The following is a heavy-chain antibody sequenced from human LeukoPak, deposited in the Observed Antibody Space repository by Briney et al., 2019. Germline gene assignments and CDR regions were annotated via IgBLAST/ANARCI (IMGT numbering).Heavy chain of an antibody. D-gene: IGHD3-3*01. CDR1: GYSFTSYW. V-gene: IGHV5-51*01. CDR2: IYPGDSET. J-gene: IGHJ6*03. Sequence: GESLKISCQASGYSFTSYWIGWVRQMPGKGLEWMGIIYPGDSETTYSPPFQGHITISADRSINTAYLQWTNLKAWDTAMYYCARITEAYYDFWSGAPRKHYMDVWGKGTTVTVSS. CDR3: ARITEAYYDFWSGAPRKHYMDV.